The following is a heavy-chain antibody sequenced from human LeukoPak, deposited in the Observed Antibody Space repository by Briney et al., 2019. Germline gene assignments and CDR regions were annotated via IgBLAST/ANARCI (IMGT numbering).Heavy chain of an antibody. Sequence: PGGSLRLSCAASGFTFNSYWMSWVRQAPGKGLEWVANIKQDGSEKYYVDSVKGRFTISRDNAKNSLYRQMNSLRAEDTAVYYCARVRTAMGNDYWGQGTLVTVSS. CDR2: IKQDGSEK. CDR3: ARVRTAMGNDY. V-gene: IGHV3-7*01. J-gene: IGHJ4*02. CDR1: GFTFNSYW. D-gene: IGHD5-18*01.